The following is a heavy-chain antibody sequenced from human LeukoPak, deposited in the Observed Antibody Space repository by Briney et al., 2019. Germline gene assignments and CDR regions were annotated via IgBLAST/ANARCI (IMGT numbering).Heavy chain of an antibody. Sequence: PGGSLRLSCAASGFTFSSYWMSWVRQAPGKGLEWVANIKQDGSEKYYVDSVKGRFTISRDNAKNSLYLQMNSLRVEDTAVYYCASVSRHDGSGYPVDYWGQGTLVTVSS. CDR1: GFTFSSYW. CDR3: ASVSRHDGSGYPVDY. J-gene: IGHJ4*02. D-gene: IGHD3-22*01. V-gene: IGHV3-7*01. CDR2: IKQDGSEK.